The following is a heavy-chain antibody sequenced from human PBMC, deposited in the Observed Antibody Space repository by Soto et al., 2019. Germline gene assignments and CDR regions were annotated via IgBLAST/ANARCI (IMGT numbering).Heavy chain of an antibody. J-gene: IGHJ4*02. CDR1: GFTFSTYW. D-gene: IGHD2-2*01. CDR2: INQDGSGK. CDR3: ARLPLVTSRYYFDF. Sequence: EVQLVESGGGLVQPGGSLKLSCVASGFTFSTYWRSWVRQSPEKGLEWVANINQDGSGKYHVGSVKGRFTISRDNAKNSLYLQMDSLRDEDTAVYYCARLPLVTSRYYFDFWGQGTLVTVSS. V-gene: IGHV3-7*01.